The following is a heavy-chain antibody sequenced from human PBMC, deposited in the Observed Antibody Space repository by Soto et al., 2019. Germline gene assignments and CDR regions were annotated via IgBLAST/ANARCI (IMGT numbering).Heavy chain of an antibody. Sequence: PSETRSLTCTVSGVTLSGYYWSWIRQTPGKTLEWIGCIYFNGTTNYNPSLKSRVAISLDMSKNQFSLKLRSVTATDTAVYHCARGKGTHKYWGRGTLVTVSS. D-gene: IGHD3-10*01. CDR2: IYFNGTT. CDR3: ARGKGTHKY. CDR1: GVTLSGYY. V-gene: IGHV4-59*01. J-gene: IGHJ4*02.